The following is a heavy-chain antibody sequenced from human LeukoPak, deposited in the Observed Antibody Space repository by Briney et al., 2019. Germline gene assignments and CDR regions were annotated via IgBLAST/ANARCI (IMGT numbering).Heavy chain of an antibody. D-gene: IGHD3-10*01. V-gene: IGHV3-15*01. CDR1: AFTLGNAW. CDR3: ISLTIMAT. CDR2: IKSKMDGGTP. J-gene: IGHJ4*02. Sequence: PGGSLRNSWPVSAFTLGNAWISWVRQVPGKGRGWAGRIKSKMDGGTPDYAAPVKGRFNIARNDSKNTLYLQTNSLKTEDTAVYYCISLTIMATGGKGTLVTVSS.